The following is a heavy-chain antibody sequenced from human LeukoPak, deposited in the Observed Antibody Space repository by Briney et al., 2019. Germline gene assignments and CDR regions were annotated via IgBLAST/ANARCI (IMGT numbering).Heavy chain of an antibody. Sequence: PGGSLRLSCAASGFTFDDYGMSWVRQAPGKGLEWVSGINWNGGSTGYADSVKGRFTISRDNAKNSLYLQMNSLRAEDTALYYCARTRMSIAAGEPYYFDYWGQGTLVTVSS. CDR3: ARTRMSIAAGEPYYFDY. CDR2: INWNGGST. J-gene: IGHJ4*02. V-gene: IGHV3-20*04. D-gene: IGHD6-6*01. CDR1: GFTFDDYG.